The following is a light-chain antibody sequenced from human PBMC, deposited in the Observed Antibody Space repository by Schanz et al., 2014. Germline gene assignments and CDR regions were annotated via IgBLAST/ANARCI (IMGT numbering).Light chain of an antibody. V-gene: IGKV3-20*01. Sequence: EIVLTQSPATLSLSPGERATLSCRASQGVNSNSLAWYHQKPGQAPRLLVYAASTRAAGIPDRFSGSGSGTDFTLTISRLEPEDFGVFYCQQFTDAAPYTFGQGTKVEIK. CDR2: AAS. CDR3: QQFTDAAPYT. J-gene: IGKJ2*01. CDR1: QGVNSNS.